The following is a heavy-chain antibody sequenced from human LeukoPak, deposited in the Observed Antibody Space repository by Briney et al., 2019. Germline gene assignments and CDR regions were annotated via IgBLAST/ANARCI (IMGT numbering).Heavy chain of an antibody. CDR2: ISAYNGNT. CDR3: ARVDTAMVLIDY. J-gene: IGHJ4*02. D-gene: IGHD5-18*01. Sequence: XMGWISAYNGNTNYAQKLQGRVTMTTDTSTSTAYMELRSLRSDDTAVYYCARVDTAMVLIDYWGQGTLVTVSS. V-gene: IGHV1-18*01.